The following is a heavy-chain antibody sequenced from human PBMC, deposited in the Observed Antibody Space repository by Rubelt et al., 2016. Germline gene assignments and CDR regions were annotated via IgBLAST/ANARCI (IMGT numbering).Heavy chain of an antibody. CDR1: GFTFSNFA. Sequence: EVQLLASGGGLAQPGGSLRLSCAASGFTFSNFAMTWVRQAPGKGLEWVSTISGSGGSTYYADSVKGRFTISRDNSKNTLYLQMNSLRAEDTAVYYCAAQSGYNFWSGYYPFDYWGQGTLVTVSS. CDR3: AAQSGYNFWSGYYPFDY. V-gene: IGHV3-23*01. D-gene: IGHD3-3*01. J-gene: IGHJ4*02. CDR2: ISGSGGST.